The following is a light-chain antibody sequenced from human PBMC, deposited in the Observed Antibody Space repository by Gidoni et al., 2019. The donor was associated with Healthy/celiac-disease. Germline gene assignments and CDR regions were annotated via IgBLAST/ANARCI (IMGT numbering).Light chain of an antibody. J-gene: IGKJ1*01. CDR1: QSISSY. CDR2: AAS. V-gene: IGKV1-39*01. CDR3: QQSYSTPQT. Sequence: DIQMTQSPSSRSASVGDRVTITCRASQSISSYLNWYQQKPGKAPKLLIYAASSLQSGVPSRFSGSGSGTDFTLTISSLQPEDFATYYCQQSYSTPQTFXQXTKVEIK.